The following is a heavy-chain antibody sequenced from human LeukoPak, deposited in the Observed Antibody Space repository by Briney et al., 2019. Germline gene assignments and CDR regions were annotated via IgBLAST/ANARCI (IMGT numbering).Heavy chain of an antibody. D-gene: IGHD3-9*01. CDR1: GFTFSNHG. Sequence: PGGSLRLSCAASGFTFSNHGMHWVRQAPGTGLEWVAFIPYDGSNKYYADSVKGRFTISRDNSKNTLFLQMNSLRAEDTAVYHCARDMREIYYDILTGYNYYYYMDVWGKGTTVTVSS. J-gene: IGHJ6*03. CDR2: IPYDGSNK. V-gene: IGHV3-30*19. CDR3: ARDMREIYYDILTGYNYYYYMDV.